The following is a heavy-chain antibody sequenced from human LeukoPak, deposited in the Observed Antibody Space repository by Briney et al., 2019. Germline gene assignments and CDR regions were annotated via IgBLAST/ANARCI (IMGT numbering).Heavy chain of an antibody. CDR2: IYHSGST. D-gene: IGHD5-18*01. V-gene: IGHV4-4*02. Sequence: SETLSLTCAVSGGSISSSNWWSWVRQPPGKGLEWIGEIYHSGSTNYNPSLKSRVTISVDKSKNQFSLKLSPVTAADTAVYYCARRGYSYGYADYWGQGTLVTVSS. CDR1: GGSISSSNW. CDR3: ARRGYSYGYADY. J-gene: IGHJ4*02.